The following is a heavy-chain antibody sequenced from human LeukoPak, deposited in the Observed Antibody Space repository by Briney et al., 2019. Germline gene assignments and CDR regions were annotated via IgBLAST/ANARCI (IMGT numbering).Heavy chain of an antibody. Sequence: PGRSLRLSCAASGFTFSSYGMHWVRQAPGKGLEWVAVIWYDGSNKYYADSVKGRFTISRDNSKNTLYLQMNSLRAEDTAVYYCASIYGSSGYSDYWGQGTLVTVSS. V-gene: IGHV3-33*01. CDR3: ASIYGSSGYSDY. D-gene: IGHD3-22*01. CDR2: IWYDGSNK. CDR1: GFTFSSYG. J-gene: IGHJ4*02.